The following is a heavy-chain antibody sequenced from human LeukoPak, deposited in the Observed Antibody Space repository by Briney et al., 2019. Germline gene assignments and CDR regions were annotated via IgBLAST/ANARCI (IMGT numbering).Heavy chain of an antibody. V-gene: IGHV3-7*03. Sequence: PSGGSLRLSCAAAGVSFSSSWTTWVRQAPGKGLEWVANIKEDGSQKNYVGSVKGRFTISRDNAKNSLYLQMNSLRVEDTAVYYCARDGGWNRFDYWGQGTLVTVSS. D-gene: IGHD1-1*01. CDR2: IKEDGSQK. J-gene: IGHJ4*02. CDR1: GVSFSSSW. CDR3: ARDGGWNRFDY.